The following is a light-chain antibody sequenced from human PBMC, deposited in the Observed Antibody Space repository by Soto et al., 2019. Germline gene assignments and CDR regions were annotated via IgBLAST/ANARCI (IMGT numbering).Light chain of an antibody. V-gene: IGKV3-11*01. CDR1: QSVTNY. CDR3: QQRSRAPIT. J-gene: IGKJ4*01. Sequence: EILWTQSPPTLSVSAGDRDTLSCKASQSVTNYLAWYQQRPGQAPKLLINDASHMATGIPDRFSGSGSGTDFTFTISSLQPEDIAVYYCQQRSRAPITFGGGTKVDI. CDR2: DAS.